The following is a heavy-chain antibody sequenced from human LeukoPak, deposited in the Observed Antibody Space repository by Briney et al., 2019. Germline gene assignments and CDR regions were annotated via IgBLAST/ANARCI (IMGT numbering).Heavy chain of an antibody. CDR1: GFTFSSYG. Sequence: PGGSLRLSCAASGFTFSSYGMHWVRQAPGKGLEWVAVIWYDGSNKYYADSVKGRFTISRDNSKNTLYLQMNSLRAEDTAAYYCARDRRIYYYDSSGYCDYWGQGTLVTVSS. D-gene: IGHD3-22*01. J-gene: IGHJ4*02. V-gene: IGHV3-33*01. CDR3: ARDRRIYYYDSSGYCDY. CDR2: IWYDGSNK.